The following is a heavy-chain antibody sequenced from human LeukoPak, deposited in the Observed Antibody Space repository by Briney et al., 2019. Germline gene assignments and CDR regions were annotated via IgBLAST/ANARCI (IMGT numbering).Heavy chain of an antibody. CDR1: GFTFSSYG. D-gene: IGHD3-22*01. Sequence: GGSLRLSCAASGFTFSSYGMHWVRQAPGKGLEWVAVISYDGSNKYYADSVKGRFTISRDNSKNTLYLQMNSLRAGDTAVYYCAKDYYDSSGYYLTSYYFDYWGQGTLVTVSS. V-gene: IGHV3-30*18. J-gene: IGHJ4*02. CDR2: ISYDGSNK. CDR3: AKDYYDSSGYYLTSYYFDY.